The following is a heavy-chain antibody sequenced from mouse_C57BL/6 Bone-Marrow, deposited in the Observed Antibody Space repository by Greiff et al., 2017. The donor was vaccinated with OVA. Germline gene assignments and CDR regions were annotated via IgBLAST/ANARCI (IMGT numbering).Heavy chain of an antibody. CDR3: ARSPYYFGSRGYFDV. Sequence: QVQLQQPGAELVKPGASVKLSCKASGYTFTSYWMHWVKQRPGQGLEWIGRIHPNSGSTNYNEKFKSKATLTVDKSSSTADMQLSSLTSEDSAVYYCARSPYYFGSRGYFDVWGTGTTVTVSS. CDR2: IHPNSGST. D-gene: IGHD1-1*01. J-gene: IGHJ1*03. V-gene: IGHV1-64*01. CDR1: GYTFTSYW.